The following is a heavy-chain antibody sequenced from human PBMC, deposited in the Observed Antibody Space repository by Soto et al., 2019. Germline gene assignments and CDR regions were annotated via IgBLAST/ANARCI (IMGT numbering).Heavy chain of an antibody. V-gene: IGHV5-10-1*01. J-gene: IGHJ6*02. Sequence: GESLKISCKGSGYSFANYWINWVRQMPGKGLEWMGRIDPSDSYTNYSPSSQGHVTISADKSISTAYLQWSSLKASDTARYYCARLRDQHLLYYDMDVWGQGTTVTVSS. CDR3: ARLRDQHLLYYDMDV. D-gene: IGHD2-2*01. CDR1: GYSFANYW. CDR2: IDPSDSYT.